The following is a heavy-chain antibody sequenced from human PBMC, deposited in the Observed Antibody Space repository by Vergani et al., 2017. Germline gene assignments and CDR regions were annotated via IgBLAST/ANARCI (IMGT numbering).Heavy chain of an antibody. Sequence: QVHLVQSGAEVKKPGASVKVSCKASGYTFTSYGISWVRQAPGQGFEWMGWISAYNGNTDYAQKLQGRVTITTDTSTSTAYMELRSLRSDDTAMYYCARRGGYDEGDAFRVGHFDSWGPGVLVTVSS. V-gene: IGHV1-18*01. CDR3: ARRGGYDEGDAFRVGHFDS. CDR1: GYTFTSYG. D-gene: IGHD3-22*01. J-gene: IGHJ4*02. CDR2: ISAYNGNT.